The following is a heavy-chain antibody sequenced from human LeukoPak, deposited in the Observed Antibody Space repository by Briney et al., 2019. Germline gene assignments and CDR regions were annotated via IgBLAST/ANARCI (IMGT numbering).Heavy chain of an antibody. J-gene: IGHJ6*03. D-gene: IGHD3-3*01. CDR2: IRGSGGST. CDR3: ALERFRGYYYYYYMDV. V-gene: IGHV3-23*01. CDR1: GFTFSSYA. Sequence: GGSLRHSCAASGFTFSSYAMSWVRQAPGKGLELVSAIRGSGGSTYYADSVKGRLTISRDNSKNTLYLQMNSLRAEDTAVYYCALERFRGYYYYYYMDVWGKGTTVTVSS.